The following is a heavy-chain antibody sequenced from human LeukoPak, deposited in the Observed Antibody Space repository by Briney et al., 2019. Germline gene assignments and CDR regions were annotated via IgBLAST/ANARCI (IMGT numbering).Heavy chain of an antibody. J-gene: IGHJ5*02. CDR3: ARVWLGSFDP. Sequence: GGSLRLSCVASAFSFSNYWMSWLRQAPGKGLEWVANMKQDGSEKHYVDSVKGRFTIFRDNTKNSLFLQMNTLTNEDTAVYYCARVWLGSFDPWGQGTLVTVSS. D-gene: IGHD2-21*01. V-gene: IGHV3-7*02. CDR2: MKQDGSEK. CDR1: AFSFSNYW.